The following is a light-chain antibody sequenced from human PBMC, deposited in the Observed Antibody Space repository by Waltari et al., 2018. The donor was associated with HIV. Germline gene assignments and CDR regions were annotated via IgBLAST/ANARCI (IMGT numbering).Light chain of an antibody. CDR3: SSYATNSTVL. V-gene: IGLV2-14*03. Sequence: QSALTQPASVSGSPGQSITISCTGTSSDVGDYNYVSWYQQHPGKAPKLMIYDVTNRPSGVSNLFSGSKSGNTASLTSSGLQAEDEADYYCSSYATNSTVLFGGGTKVTVL. J-gene: IGLJ2*01. CDR2: DVT. CDR1: SSDVGDYNY.